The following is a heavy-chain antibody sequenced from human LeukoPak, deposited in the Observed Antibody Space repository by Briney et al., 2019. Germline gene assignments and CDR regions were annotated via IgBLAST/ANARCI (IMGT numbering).Heavy chain of an antibody. CDR2: IGASGGST. D-gene: IGHD3-9*01. V-gene: IGHV3-23*01. CDR3: AKAEGYDILTGLDY. Sequence: PGGSLRLSCAASGFTFTSYAMNWVRQAPGKGLEWVSGIGASGGSTYYADSAKGRFTISRDNSKNTLYLQMNSLRTEDTAVYYCAKAEGYDILTGLDYWGQGTLVTVSS. CDR1: GFTFTSYA. J-gene: IGHJ4*02.